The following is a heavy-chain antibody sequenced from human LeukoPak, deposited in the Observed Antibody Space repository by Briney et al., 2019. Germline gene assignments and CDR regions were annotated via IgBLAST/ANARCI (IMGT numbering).Heavy chain of an antibody. CDR2: IYYTAGS. CDR3: ARDQYSYGYSGYYYGMDV. V-gene: IGHV4-30-4*01. CDR1: GDSVTNDHYF. D-gene: IGHD5-18*01. J-gene: IGHJ6*02. Sequence: SETLSLTCTVSGDSVTNDHYFWSWTRQPPGEGLEWIGYIYYTAGSYYNPSLRSRVTMSIDTSRNQFSLKLSSVTAADTAVYYCARDQYSYGYSGYYYGMDVWGQGTTVTVSS.